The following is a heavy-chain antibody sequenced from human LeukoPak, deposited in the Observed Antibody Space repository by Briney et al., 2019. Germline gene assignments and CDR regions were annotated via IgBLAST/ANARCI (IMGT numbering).Heavy chain of an antibody. Sequence: GGSLRLSCAASGFTFDDYAMHWVRQAPGKGLEWVSGISWNSGSIGYADSVKGRFTISRDNAKNSVFVQMNGLRVEDTAVYYCVRAGGSSWSDFWGQGTLVTVSS. D-gene: IGHD6-13*01. J-gene: IGHJ4*02. CDR1: GFTFDDYA. CDR3: VRAGGSSWSDF. CDR2: ISWNSGSI. V-gene: IGHV3-9*01.